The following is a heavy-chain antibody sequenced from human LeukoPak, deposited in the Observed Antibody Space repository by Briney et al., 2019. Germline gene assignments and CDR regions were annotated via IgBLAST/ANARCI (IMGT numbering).Heavy chain of an antibody. J-gene: IGHJ4*02. Sequence: GGSLRLSCTASGFPFSSYWMHWVRQAPGKGLVWVSRINTDGSSTSYADSVKGRFTISRDNAKNTLYLQMNSLRAEGTAVYYCARLYSGRYYFDYWGQGTLVTVSS. CDR2: INTDGSST. V-gene: IGHV3-74*01. D-gene: IGHD1-26*01. CDR1: GFPFSSYW. CDR3: ARLYSGRYYFDY.